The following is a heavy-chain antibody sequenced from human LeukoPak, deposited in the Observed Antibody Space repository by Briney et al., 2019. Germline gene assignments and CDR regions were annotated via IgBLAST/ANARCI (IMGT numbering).Heavy chain of an antibody. CDR3: AREGHTYGSDY. D-gene: IGHD3-10*01. Sequence: GGSLRLSCAASGFTFSDYYMSWVRQAPGKGLEWVSYVSQSGTTIYFADSVKGRFTISRDNGKNSLYLQMNSLRAEDTAVYYCAREGHTYGSDYWGQGTLVTVSS. V-gene: IGHV3-11*01. CDR2: VSQSGTTI. CDR1: GFTFSDYY. J-gene: IGHJ4*02.